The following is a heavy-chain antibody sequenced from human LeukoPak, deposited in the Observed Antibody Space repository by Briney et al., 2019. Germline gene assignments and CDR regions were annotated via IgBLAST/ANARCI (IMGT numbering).Heavy chain of an antibody. CDR3: ARVSESGNSDY. CDR1: GFSFTSYG. V-gene: IGHV3-33*01. CDR2: IWYDGTNK. D-gene: IGHD4-23*01. J-gene: IGHJ4*02. Sequence: PGGSLRLSCAASGFSFTSYGMHWVRQAPGKGLEWVAVIWYDGTNKHYADSVKGRYTISRDTSNNMSYLQMNSLRAEDTAVYYCARVSESGNSDYWGQGTLVTVSS.